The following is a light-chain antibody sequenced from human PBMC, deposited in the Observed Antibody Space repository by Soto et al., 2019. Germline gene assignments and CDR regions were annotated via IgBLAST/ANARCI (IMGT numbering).Light chain of an antibody. V-gene: IGKV3-11*01. CDR3: QQRSNWPVT. CDR1: QSVSSY. CDR2: DAS. Sequence: EIVWTQAPATLSLSPGERATLSCRASQSVSSYLAWYQQKPGQAPRLLIYDASNRATGVPARFSGSGSGKDFTLTISSLEPEDFAVYYCQQRSNWPVTFGQGTRLEIK. J-gene: IGKJ5*01.